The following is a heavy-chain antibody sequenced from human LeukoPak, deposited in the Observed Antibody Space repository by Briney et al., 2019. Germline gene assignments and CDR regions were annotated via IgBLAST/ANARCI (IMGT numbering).Heavy chain of an antibody. Sequence: SETLSLTCSVSGYSISSGYYWGWIRQPPGKGLEWIGNIYHSGRTYYNPSLKSRVTISVDTSKNQFSLKLSSVTAADTAVYYCARGPASSAYFDYWGQGTLVTVSS. D-gene: IGHD3-10*01. CDR1: GYSISSGYY. V-gene: IGHV4-38-2*02. J-gene: IGHJ4*02. CDR2: IYHSGRT. CDR3: ARGPASSAYFDY.